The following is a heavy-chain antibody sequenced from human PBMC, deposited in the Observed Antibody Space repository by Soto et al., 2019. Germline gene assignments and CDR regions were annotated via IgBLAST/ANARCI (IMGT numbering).Heavy chain of an antibody. Sequence: ASVKVSCKASGYTFTSYYMHWVRQAPGQGLEWMGIINPSNGNTSYAQKFQGRVTMTRDTSTSTAYMELSSLRSEDTAVYYCARDRSGEPWYFDYWGQGTLVTVSS. D-gene: IGHD3-3*01. CDR1: GYTFTSYY. CDR2: INPSNGNT. J-gene: IGHJ4*02. CDR3: ARDRSGEPWYFDY. V-gene: IGHV1-46*01.